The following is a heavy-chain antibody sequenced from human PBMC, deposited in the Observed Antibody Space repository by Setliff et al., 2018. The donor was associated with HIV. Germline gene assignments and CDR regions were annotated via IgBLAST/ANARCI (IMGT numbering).Heavy chain of an antibody. CDR2: IYYSGST. CDR3: ARGLRGSTYYYYYYMDV. D-gene: IGHD2-21*02. CDR1: GGSISSYY. V-gene: IGHV4-59*01. J-gene: IGHJ6*03. Sequence: SETLSLTCTVSGGSISSYYWSWIRQPPGKGLEWIGYIYYSGSTNYNPSLKSRVTISVDTSKNQFSLKLSSVTAADTAVYYCARGLRGSTYYYYYYMDVWGKGTTVTVSS.